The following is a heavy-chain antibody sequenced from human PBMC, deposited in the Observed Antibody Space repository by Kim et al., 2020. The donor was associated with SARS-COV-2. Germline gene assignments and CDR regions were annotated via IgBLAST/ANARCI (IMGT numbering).Heavy chain of an antibody. Sequence: GTNYAQKFQGRVTMTRDTSISTAYMELSRLRSDDTAVYYCARDGQWPADYWGQGTLVTVSS. D-gene: IGHD6-19*01. V-gene: IGHV1-2*02. CDR3: ARDGQWPADY. J-gene: IGHJ4*02. CDR2: GT.